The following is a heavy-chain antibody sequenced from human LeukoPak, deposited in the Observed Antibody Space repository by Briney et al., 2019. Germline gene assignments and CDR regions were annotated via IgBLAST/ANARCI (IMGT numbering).Heavy chain of an antibody. D-gene: IGHD2-15*01. CDR3: ASYCSGGSCYHTTFDY. Sequence: SETLSLTCAVYGGSFSGYYWSWIRQPPGKGLEWIGEINHSGSTNYNPSLKSRVTISVDTSKNQFSLKLSSVTAADMAVYYCASYCSGGSCYHTTFDYWGQGTLVTVSS. V-gene: IGHV4-34*01. CDR2: INHSGST. J-gene: IGHJ4*02. CDR1: GGSFSGYY.